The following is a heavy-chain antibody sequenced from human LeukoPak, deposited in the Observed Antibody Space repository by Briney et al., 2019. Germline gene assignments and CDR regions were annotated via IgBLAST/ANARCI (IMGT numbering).Heavy chain of an antibody. CDR3: ARGGYYYDSSGYLYYFDY. D-gene: IGHD3-22*01. J-gene: IGHJ4*02. Sequence: SETLSLTCAVYGGSFSGYYWSWIRQPPGKGLDWIGEINHSGSTNYNPSLKSRVTISVDTSKNQFSLKLSSVTAADTAVYYCARGGYYYDSSGYLYYFDYWGQGTLVTVSS. CDR2: INHSGST. V-gene: IGHV4-34*01. CDR1: GGSFSGYY.